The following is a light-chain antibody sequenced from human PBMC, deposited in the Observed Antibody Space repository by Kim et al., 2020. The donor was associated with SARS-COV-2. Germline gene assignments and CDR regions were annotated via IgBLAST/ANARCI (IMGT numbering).Light chain of an antibody. Sequence: PGERAHISCRASQSVRDRSLAWYQQRPGQAPRLLMIAASDRTTGIPDRFSGSGSGTDFTLTISRLEPEDYAVYYCHQYGTSPQTFGGGTKVEI. J-gene: IGKJ4*01. V-gene: IGKV3-20*01. CDR2: AAS. CDR3: HQYGTSPQT. CDR1: QSVRDRS.